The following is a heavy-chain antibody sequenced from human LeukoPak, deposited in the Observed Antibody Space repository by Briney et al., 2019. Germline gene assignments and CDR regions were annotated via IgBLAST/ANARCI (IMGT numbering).Heavy chain of an antibody. CDR3: ARSPLGGSGWYFDY. J-gene: IGHJ4*02. CDR1: GGSISSYY. CDR2: IYYSGST. V-gene: IGHV4-59*12. D-gene: IGHD6-19*01. Sequence: PSETLSLTCTVSGGSISSYYWSWIRQPPGKGLEYIGYIYYSGSTNYNPSLKSRLTISVDTSKNQFSLKLSSVTAADTAVYYCARSPLGGSGWYFDYWGQGTLVTVSS.